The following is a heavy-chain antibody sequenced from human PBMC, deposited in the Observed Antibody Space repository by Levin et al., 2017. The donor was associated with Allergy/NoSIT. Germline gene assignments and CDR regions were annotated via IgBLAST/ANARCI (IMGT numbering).Heavy chain of an antibody. CDR1: GYTFTHYG. J-gene: IGHJ4*02. CDR3: ARDKGIADHPPPQVDY. Sequence: GASVKVSCKASGYTFTHYGISWVRQAPGQGLEWMGWIRGYNGNTKYAQKLQGRVTITTDASTSTAYMELRSLRSDDTAVYYWARDKGIADHPPPQVDYWGQGTLVTVSS. D-gene: IGHD6-13*01. V-gene: IGHV1-18*04. CDR2: IRGYNGNT.